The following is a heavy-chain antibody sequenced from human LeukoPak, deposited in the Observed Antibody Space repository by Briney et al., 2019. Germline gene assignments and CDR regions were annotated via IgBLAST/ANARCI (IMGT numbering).Heavy chain of an antibody. CDR2: IRYDGSNK. D-gene: IGHD1-1*01. V-gene: IGHV3-30*02. J-gene: IGHJ6*03. Sequence: PGGSLRLSCAASGFTFSSYGMHWVRQAPGKGLEWVAFIRYDGSNKYYADSVKGRFTISRDNSKNTLYLQMNSLRAEDTAVYYCAKGHNWNADYYYYYVDVWGKGTTVTISS. CDR3: AKGHNWNADYYYYYVDV. CDR1: GFTFSSYG.